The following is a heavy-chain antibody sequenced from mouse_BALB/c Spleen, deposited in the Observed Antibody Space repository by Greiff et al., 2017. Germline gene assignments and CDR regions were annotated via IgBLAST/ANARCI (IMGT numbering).Heavy chain of an antibody. CDR3: ARLDRYDVGFDY. CDR2: ISSGGSYT. CDR1: GFTFSSYA. D-gene: IGHD2-14*01. V-gene: IGHV5-9-1*01. J-gene: IGHJ2*01. Sequence: DVMLVESGGGLVKPGGSLKLSCAASGFTFSSYAMSWVRQTPEKRLEWVATISSGGSYTYYPDSVKGRFTISRDNAKNTLYLQMSSLRSEDTAMYYCARLDRYDVGFDYWGQGTTLTVSS.